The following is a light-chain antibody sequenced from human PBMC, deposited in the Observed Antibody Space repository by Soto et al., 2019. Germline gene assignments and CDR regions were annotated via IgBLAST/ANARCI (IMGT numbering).Light chain of an antibody. CDR3: QHYVTSSIT. CDR1: QSVSSSY. V-gene: IGKV3-20*01. Sequence: EIVLTQSPGTLSLSPGERATLSCRASQSVSSSYLAWYQQKPGQAPRLLIYGASSRATGIPDRFSGSGSGTDFTLTISRLEPEDFAVYYCQHYVTSSITFGQGTRLDIK. J-gene: IGKJ5*01. CDR2: GAS.